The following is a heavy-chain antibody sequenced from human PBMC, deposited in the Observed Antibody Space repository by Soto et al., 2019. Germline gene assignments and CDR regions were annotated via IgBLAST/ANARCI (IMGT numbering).Heavy chain of an antibody. J-gene: IGHJ6*02. CDR1: GFIFSSSA. CDR2: IVVGSGNT. Sequence: SVKVSCKASGFIFSSSAVQWVRQARGQRLEWIGWIVVGSGNTINAQRFKERVSITRDMSTSTAYMEMSSLRSEDTAVYYCAAAVDGYYYGMDVWG. CDR3: AAAVDGYYYGMDV. V-gene: IGHV1-58*01. D-gene: IGHD2-8*01.